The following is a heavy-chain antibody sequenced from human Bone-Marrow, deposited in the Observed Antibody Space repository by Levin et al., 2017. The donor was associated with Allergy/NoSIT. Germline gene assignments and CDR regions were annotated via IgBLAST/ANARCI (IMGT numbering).Heavy chain of an antibody. V-gene: IGHV1-69*13. CDR2: IIPIFGTA. D-gene: IGHD5-12*01. CDR3: ASRGGREVDIVATIVGTYYYYGMDV. Sequence: ASVKVSCKASGGTFSSYAISWVRQAPGQGLEWMGGIIPIFGTANYAQKFQGRVTITADESTSTAYMELSSLRSEDTAVYYCASRGGREVDIVATIVGTYYYYGMDVWGQGTTVTVSS. CDR1: GGTFSSYA. J-gene: IGHJ6*02.